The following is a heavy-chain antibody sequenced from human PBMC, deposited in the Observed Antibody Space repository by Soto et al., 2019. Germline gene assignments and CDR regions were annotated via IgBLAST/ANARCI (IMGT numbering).Heavy chain of an antibody. J-gene: IGHJ4*02. CDR1: RGSISSGTNY. Sequence: QLQLQESGPGLVKPSETLSLTCTVSRGSISSGTNYWAWIRQPPGKGLEWIANIYYSGSTFYNPSLKSRVTISLVTSKNQFSLKLRSVTAADTAVYYCARHEAGWYFDSWGQGTLVTVSS. D-gene: IGHD6-25*01. CDR3: ARHEAGWYFDS. V-gene: IGHV4-39*01. CDR2: IYYSGST.